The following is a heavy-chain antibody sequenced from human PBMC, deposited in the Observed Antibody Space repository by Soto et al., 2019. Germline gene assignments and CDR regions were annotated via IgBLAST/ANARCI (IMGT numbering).Heavy chain of an antibody. CDR2: INPNSGGT. Sequence: GASVKVSCKASGYTFTGYYMHWVRQAPGQGLEWMGWINPNSGGTNYAQKFQGRVTMTRDTSISTAYMELSRLRSDDTAVYYCARVRGSGSYYYYGMDVWGQGTTVTVSS. CDR3: ARVRGSGSYYYYGMDV. CDR1: GYTFTGYY. D-gene: IGHD3-10*01. J-gene: IGHJ6*02. V-gene: IGHV1-2*02.